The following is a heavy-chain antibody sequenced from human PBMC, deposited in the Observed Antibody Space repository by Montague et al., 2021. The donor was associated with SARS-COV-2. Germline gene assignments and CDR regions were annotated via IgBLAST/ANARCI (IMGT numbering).Heavy chain of an antibody. J-gene: IGHJ4*02. CDR1: GGSISSGSYY. CDR2: IHSSGTT. CDR3: ARRLGGSGWLDY. Sequence: LSLPFPFAGGSISSGSYYWGWFRQPPGKGLEWIGNIHSSGTTYYKSRVTISVDTSKNQFSLKMTSVTAADTAVYYCARRLGGSGWLDYWGQGTLVTVSS. D-gene: IGHD6-25*01. V-gene: IGHV4-39*01.